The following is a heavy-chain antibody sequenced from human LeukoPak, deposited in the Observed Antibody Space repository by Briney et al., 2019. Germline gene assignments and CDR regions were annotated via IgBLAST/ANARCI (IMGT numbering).Heavy chain of an antibody. CDR1: GFSFNESY. CDR3: ARGKRRFDY. J-gene: IGHJ4*02. CDR2: ISGRGFSM. Sequence: GGSLRLSCAASGFSFNESYMTWNRQAPGKGLEWVAYISGRGFSMYYADSVKGRFTISRDNARNSLYLNMSSLRADDTAVYYCARGKRRFDYWGQGALVTVSS. V-gene: IGHV3-11*01.